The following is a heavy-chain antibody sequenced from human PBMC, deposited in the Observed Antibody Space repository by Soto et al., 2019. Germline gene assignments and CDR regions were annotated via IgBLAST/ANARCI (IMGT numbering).Heavy chain of an antibody. J-gene: IGHJ5*02. CDR1: GFSLTTSGMG. CDR3: VRRRRLCDGGNCDYSWFYP. V-gene: IGHV2-5*02. Sequence: QITLKESGPTLVTPTQTLTLTCTFSGFSLTTSGMGVGWIRQAPGRVLEWLALIYCDDDKRYSPSLKSRLTITTDTAKNRVFLRITNIDPVDTATYDCVRRRRLCDGGNCDYSWFYPWGQGALVTFSS. CDR2: IYCDDDK. D-gene: IGHD4-4*01.